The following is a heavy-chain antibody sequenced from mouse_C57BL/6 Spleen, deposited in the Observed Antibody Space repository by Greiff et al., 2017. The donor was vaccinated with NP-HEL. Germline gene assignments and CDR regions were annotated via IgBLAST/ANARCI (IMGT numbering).Heavy chain of an antibody. CDR3: ARGGLGGYAMDY. Sequence: VQLQQSGPGLVAPSQSLSITCTVSGFSLTSYGVHWVRQPPGKGLEWLVVIWSDGSTTYNSALKSRLSISKDNSKSQVFLKMNSLQTDDTAMYYCARGGLGGYAMDYWGQGTSVTVSS. D-gene: IGHD4-1*01. V-gene: IGHV2-6*03. CDR2: IWSDGST. CDR1: GFSLTSYG. J-gene: IGHJ4*01.